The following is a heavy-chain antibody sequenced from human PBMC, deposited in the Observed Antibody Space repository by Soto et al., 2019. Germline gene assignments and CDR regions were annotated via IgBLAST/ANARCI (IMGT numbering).Heavy chain of an antibody. CDR2: ISAYNGNT. D-gene: IGHD1-7*01. V-gene: IGHV1-18*01. J-gene: IGHJ4*02. CDR1: GYTFTSYG. CDR3: ARVDNWNYVVGSGSY. Sequence: GASVKVSCKASGYTFTSYGISWVRQAPGQGLEWMGWISAYNGNTNYAQKLQGRVTMTTDTSTSTAYMELRSLRSDDTAVYYCARVDNWNYVVGSGSYWGQGTLVTVSS.